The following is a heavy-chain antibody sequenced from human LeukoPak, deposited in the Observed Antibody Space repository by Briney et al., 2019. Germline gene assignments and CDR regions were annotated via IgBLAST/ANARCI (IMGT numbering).Heavy chain of an antibody. CDR2: TNWDGGRT. CDR3: ARDLYDYVWGSYREEDY. CDR1: GFTFDDYA. V-gene: IGHV3-20*04. D-gene: IGHD3-16*02. J-gene: IGHJ4*02. Sequence: GGSLRLSCAASGFTFDDYAMSWVRQTPGKGLEWVSGTNWDGGRTGYADSVKGRFTISRDNAKNSLYLQMNSLRVEDTAMYYCARDLYDYVWGSYREEDYWGQGTLVTVSS.